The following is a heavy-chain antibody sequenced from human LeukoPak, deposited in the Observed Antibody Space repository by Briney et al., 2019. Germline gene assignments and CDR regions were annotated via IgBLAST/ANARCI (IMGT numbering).Heavy chain of an antibody. CDR3: TRQGGNDVDY. J-gene: IGHJ4*02. CDR2: IRSKANSYAT. CDR1: GFTFSGSA. V-gene: IGHV3-73*01. Sequence: GGSLKLSCAASGFTFSGSAMHWVRQASGKGLEWVGRIRSKANSYATAYAASVKGRFTISRDDSKNTAYLQMNSLNTEDTAVYYCTRQGGNDVDYWGQGTLVTVSS. D-gene: IGHD1-1*01.